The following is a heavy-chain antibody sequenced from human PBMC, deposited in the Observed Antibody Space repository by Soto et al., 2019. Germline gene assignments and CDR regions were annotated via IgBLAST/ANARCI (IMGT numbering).Heavy chain of an antibody. CDR3: ARGRLRLGYCSGGSCYSFYY. D-gene: IGHD2-15*01. CDR2: INHSGST. V-gene: IGHV4-34*01. CDR1: GGSFSGYY. Sequence: LSLTCAVYGGSFSGYYWSWIRQPPGKGLEWIGEINHSGSTNYNPSLKSRVTISVDTSKNQFSLKLSSVTAADTAVYYCARGRLRLGYCSGGSCYSFYYWGQGTLVTVS. J-gene: IGHJ4*02.